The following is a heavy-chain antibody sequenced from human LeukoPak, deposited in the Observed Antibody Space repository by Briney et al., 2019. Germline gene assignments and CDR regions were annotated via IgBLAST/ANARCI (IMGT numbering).Heavy chain of an antibody. CDR1: GFTFSDYY. CDR3: ARDNGLSSGYYTTSYFDY. Sequence: PGGSVRLSCAASGFTFSDYYMSWIRQAPGKGLEWVSYISSSSSYTNYADSVKGRFTISRDNAKNSLYLQMNSLRAEDMAVYYCARDNGLSSGYYTTSYFDYWGQGTLVTVSS. V-gene: IGHV3-11*06. CDR2: ISSSSSYT. J-gene: IGHJ4*02. D-gene: IGHD3-22*01.